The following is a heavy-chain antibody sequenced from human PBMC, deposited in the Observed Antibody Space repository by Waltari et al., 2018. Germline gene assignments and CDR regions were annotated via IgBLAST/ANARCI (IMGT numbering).Heavy chain of an antibody. V-gene: IGHV1-2*02. J-gene: IGHJ4*02. CDR2: INPNTGGT. CDR3: ARQAARNFDY. Sequence: QVQLVQSGAEVKKPGASVNVSCKASGNNFIGYYIHWVRQAPGQGLEWMGWINPNTGGTKYAQKYQGRVTLTRDTSISTAYMELSSLGSDDMAVFYCARQAARNFDYWGQGTLVTVSS. CDR1: GNNFIGYY.